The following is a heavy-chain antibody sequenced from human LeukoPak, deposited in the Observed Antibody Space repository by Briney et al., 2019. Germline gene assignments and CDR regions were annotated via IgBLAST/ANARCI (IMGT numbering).Heavy chain of an antibody. CDR3: ARQGTYSSAIGMGY. Sequence: ASVKVSCKASGYTFNNHYMYWVRQAPGQGLEWMGVINPSGGSTSYAQEFQGRVTMTRDTSTRTVYMEVNSLRSEDTAVYYCARQGTYSSAIGMGYWGQGTLVTVSS. CDR1: GYTFNNHY. D-gene: IGHD6-19*01. CDR2: INPSGGST. V-gene: IGHV1-46*02. J-gene: IGHJ4*02.